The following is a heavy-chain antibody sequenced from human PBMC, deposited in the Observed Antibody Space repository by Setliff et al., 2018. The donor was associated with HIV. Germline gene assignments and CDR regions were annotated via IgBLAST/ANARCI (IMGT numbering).Heavy chain of an antibody. CDR2: IYYSGST. CDR1: GGSISSHY. CDR3: ASRVYYYDSNNFLREEGFDP. V-gene: IGHV4-39*01. D-gene: IGHD3-22*01. J-gene: IGHJ5*02. Sequence: PSETLSLTCSVSGGSISSHYWSWIRQPPGKGLEWIGSIYYSGSTSYNPSLKSRVTISGDTSKNQFSLNLTSVTAADTAVYYCASRVYYYDSNNFLREEGFDPWGQGTLVTVSS.